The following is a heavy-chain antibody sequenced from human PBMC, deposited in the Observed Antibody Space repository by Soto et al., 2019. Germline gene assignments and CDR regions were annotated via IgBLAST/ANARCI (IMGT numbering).Heavy chain of an antibody. Sequence: EVQLLESGGNLVQPGWYLRLSCAASGFGFNTYAMSWVRQAPGKGPEWVSTISGDGDFTDYTDSVKGRFTISRDNSKNPLYLQMNSLRADDTAVYYCANQGARRPSYFDYWGQGTLVTVSS. CDR2: ISGDGDFT. J-gene: IGHJ4*02. CDR3: ANQGARRPSYFDY. CDR1: GFGFNTYA. V-gene: IGHV3-23*01. D-gene: IGHD6-6*01.